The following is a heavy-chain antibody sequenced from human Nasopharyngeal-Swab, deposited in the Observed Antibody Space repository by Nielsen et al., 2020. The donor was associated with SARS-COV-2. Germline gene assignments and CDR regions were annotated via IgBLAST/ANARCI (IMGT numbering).Heavy chain of an antibody. V-gene: IGHV3-9*01. CDR2: ISWNSVSI. CDR1: GFTFDDYA. D-gene: IGHD4-17*01. J-gene: IGHJ3*02. Sequence: GGSLRLSCAASGFTFDDYAIHWVRQAPGKGLEWVSGISWNSVSIGYADSVKGRFTISRDNAKNSLYLQMNSLRAEDTALYYCAKAFTVTNPRIHDAFDIWGQGTVVTVSS. CDR3: AKAFTVTNPRIHDAFDI.